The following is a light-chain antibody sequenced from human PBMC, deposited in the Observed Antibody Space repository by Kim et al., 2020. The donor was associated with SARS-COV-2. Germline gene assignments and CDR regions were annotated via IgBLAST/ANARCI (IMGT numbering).Light chain of an antibody. Sequence: SPRERATLSCKASLSISSSYLAWYQQKLGQAPRLLISAASTRAGGMPDRCSGSGSGTDFTLTITGLEPEDFAVYYCQQYGYSPRTFGQGTTVGIK. V-gene: IGKV3-20*01. CDR1: LSISSSY. CDR3: QQYGYSPRT. J-gene: IGKJ1*01. CDR2: AAS.